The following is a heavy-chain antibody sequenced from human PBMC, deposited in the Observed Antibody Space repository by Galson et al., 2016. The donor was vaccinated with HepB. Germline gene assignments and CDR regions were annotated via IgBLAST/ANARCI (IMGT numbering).Heavy chain of an antibody. CDR1: GFTFRSYA. Sequence: SLRLSCAASGFTFRSYAMHWVRQAPGKGLAWVAVISYIGNLVSYSGAVKGRFTISRDNFKNTLYLHLNSLRAEETAVYYCARVVHGSGSYWDKWGQGTLVAVSS. J-gene: IGHJ4*02. CDR3: ARVVHGSGSYWDK. V-gene: IGHV3-30*04. CDR2: ISYIGNLV. D-gene: IGHD3-10*01.